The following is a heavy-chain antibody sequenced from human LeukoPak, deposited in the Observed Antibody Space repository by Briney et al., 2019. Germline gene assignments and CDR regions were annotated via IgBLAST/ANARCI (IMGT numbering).Heavy chain of an antibody. D-gene: IGHD2-15*01. Sequence: GGSLRLSCAASGFTFGTHAMHWVRQAPGKGLEWVAVMWSDGDNRYYADSVKGRFTISRDNSKNTLYLEMNSLRAEDTAVYYCVRDRCSGGSCRLFDYWGQGALVTVSS. CDR1: GFTFGTHA. J-gene: IGHJ4*02. V-gene: IGHV3-33*01. CDR3: VRDRCSGGSCRLFDY. CDR2: MWSDGDNR.